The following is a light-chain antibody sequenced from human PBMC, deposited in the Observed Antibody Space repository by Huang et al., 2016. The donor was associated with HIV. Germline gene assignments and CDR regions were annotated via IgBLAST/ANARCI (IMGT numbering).Light chain of an antibody. Sequence: EIVLTQSPATLSLSPGERAILPCRTSHRSTNYLAWYQQKPGQAPRLLIYNISNRATGIPARFSGSGSGTDFTLTISSLEPEDFAVYYCQQRSAWPLTFGGGTKVEI. J-gene: IGKJ4*01. CDR2: NIS. V-gene: IGKV3-11*01. CDR1: HRSTNY. CDR3: QQRSAWPLT.